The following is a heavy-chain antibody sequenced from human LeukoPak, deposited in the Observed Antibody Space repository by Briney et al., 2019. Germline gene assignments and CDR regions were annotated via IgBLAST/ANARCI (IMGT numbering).Heavy chain of an antibody. Sequence: PSETLSLTCTVSGGSISSYYWSWIRQPPGKGLEWIGYIYYSGSTNYNPSLKSRVTISVDTSKNQFSLKLSSVTAADTAVYYCARRSSGSYYYYYYMDVWGKGTTVTVSS. D-gene: IGHD1-26*01. V-gene: IGHV4-59*12. J-gene: IGHJ6*03. CDR1: GGSISSYY. CDR2: IYYSGST. CDR3: ARRSSGSYYYYYYMDV.